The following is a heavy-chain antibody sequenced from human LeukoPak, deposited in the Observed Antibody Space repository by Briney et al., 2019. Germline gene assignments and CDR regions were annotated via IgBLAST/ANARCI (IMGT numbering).Heavy chain of an antibody. CDR2: INPSASDT. CDR1: EYSFTTYW. Sequence: GEPLKISYKGSEYSFTTYWVSRVRQMPGKTLEWIGMINPSASDTTYSPSFQGQVTMSADKSISTAYLQWSSLKASDTASYYCARRSRDAFDIWGQGTMVSVSS. J-gene: IGHJ3*02. V-gene: IGHV5-51*01. CDR3: ARRSRDAFDI.